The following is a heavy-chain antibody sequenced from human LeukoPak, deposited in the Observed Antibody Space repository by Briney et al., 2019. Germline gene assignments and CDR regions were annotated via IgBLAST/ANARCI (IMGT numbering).Heavy chain of an antibody. CDR2: INPSGGGT. Sequence: ASVKVSCKASGYTFTRYNMHWVRQAPGQGLEWMGIINPSGGGTTYAHKFQGRVTMTRDTSTSTVYMELSSLTSDDTAVYYCARGQWFGEGSFYYFDLWGQGTLVTVSS. CDR1: GYTFTRYN. V-gene: IGHV1-46*01. CDR3: ARGQWFGEGSFYYFDL. J-gene: IGHJ4*02. D-gene: IGHD3-10*01.